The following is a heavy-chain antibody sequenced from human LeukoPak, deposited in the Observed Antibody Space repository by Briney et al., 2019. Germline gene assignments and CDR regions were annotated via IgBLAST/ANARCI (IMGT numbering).Heavy chain of an antibody. CDR3: AREAAAGVYFEY. Sequence: ASVKVSCKASGYTFTSYDISWVRQAPGQGLEWMGWISAYNGNTNYVHSLQGRVTMTTDTSTSTAYMELRSLRSDDTAIYYCAREAAAGVYFEYWGQGTLVTVSS. J-gene: IGHJ4*02. CDR2: ISAYNGNT. CDR1: GYTFTSYD. V-gene: IGHV1-18*01. D-gene: IGHD6-13*01.